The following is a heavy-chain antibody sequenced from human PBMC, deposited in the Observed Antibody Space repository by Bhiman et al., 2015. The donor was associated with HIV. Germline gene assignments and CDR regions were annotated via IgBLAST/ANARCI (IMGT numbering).Heavy chain of an antibody. CDR1: GFTFSSYA. CDR3: AREMGGSGSHAYDY. Sequence: QVQLVESGGGVVQPGRSLRLSCAASGFTFSSYAMHWVRQAPGKGLEWVAVISYDGSNKYYADSVKGRFTISRDNSKNTVYLQMNSLRAEDTAVHYCAREMGGSGSHAYDYWGQGTLVTVSS. D-gene: IGHD1-26*01. CDR2: ISYDGSNK. J-gene: IGHJ4*02. V-gene: IGHV3-30-3*01.